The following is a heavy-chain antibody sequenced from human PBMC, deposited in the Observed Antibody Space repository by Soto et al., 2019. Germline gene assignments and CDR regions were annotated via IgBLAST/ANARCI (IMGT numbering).Heavy chain of an antibody. Sequence: GGSLRLSCAASGFTFSSYAMSWVRQAPGKGLEWVSAISGSGGSTYYVDSVKGRFTISRDNSKNTLYLQMNSLRAEDTAVYYCAKFYGDYVAAVQGFDYWGQGTLVTVSS. CDR3: AKFYGDYVAAVQGFDY. CDR1: GFTFSSYA. D-gene: IGHD4-17*01. V-gene: IGHV3-23*01. CDR2: ISGSGGST. J-gene: IGHJ4*02.